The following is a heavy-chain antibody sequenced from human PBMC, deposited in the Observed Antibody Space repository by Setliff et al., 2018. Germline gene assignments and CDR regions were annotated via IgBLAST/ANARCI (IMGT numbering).Heavy chain of an antibody. Sequence: ASVKVSCKASGYSFTSFSITWVRQAPGQGLEWLGWVSTYNGDTKSAQKFRGRVTMTTDISTSTVYMELRTLRSDDTAVYYCARRPIALAGYRKGAFDIWGQGTMVTVSS. J-gene: IGHJ3*02. CDR3: ARRPIALAGYRKGAFDI. D-gene: IGHD6-19*01. CDR1: GYSFTSFS. V-gene: IGHV1-18*01. CDR2: VSTYNGDT.